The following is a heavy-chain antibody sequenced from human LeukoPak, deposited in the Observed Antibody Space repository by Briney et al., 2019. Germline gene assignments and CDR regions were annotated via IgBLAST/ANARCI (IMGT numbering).Heavy chain of an antibody. CDR2: IDPDGSTT. CDR1: GFTLSDYW. J-gene: IGHJ6*02. V-gene: IGHV3-74*01. Sequence: GGSLRLSCVASGFTLSDYWMHWVRQVPGEGLVWVSRIDPDGSTTNYADSVKGRFTTSRDNAKNTLYLQMNSLRAEDTALYYCTRVQAGRSGLMDVWGRGTTVTVSS. D-gene: IGHD2-8*02. CDR3: TRVQAGRSGLMDV.